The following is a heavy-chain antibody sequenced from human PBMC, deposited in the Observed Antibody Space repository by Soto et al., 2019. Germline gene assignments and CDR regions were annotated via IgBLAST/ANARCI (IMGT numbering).Heavy chain of an antibody. CDR3: ARDLYCSGGSCYASYYYYGMDV. CDR2: IGYDGSNK. J-gene: IGHJ6*02. V-gene: IGHV3-33*01. Sequence: QVQLVESGGGVVQPGRSLRLSCAASGFTFSSYGMHWVRQAPGKGLEWVAVIGYDGSNKYYADSVKGRFTISRDNSKNTVYLQMNSLRAEDTAVYYCARDLYCSGGSCYASYYYYGMDVWGQGTTVTVSS. D-gene: IGHD2-15*01. CDR1: GFTFSSYG.